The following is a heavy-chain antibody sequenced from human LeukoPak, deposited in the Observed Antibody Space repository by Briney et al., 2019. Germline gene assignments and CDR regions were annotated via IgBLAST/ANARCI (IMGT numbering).Heavy chain of an antibody. CDR3: ARDKNRVTIFAVAVDY. D-gene: IGHD3-3*01. V-gene: IGHV3-30*04. CDR2: ISYDGSNK. J-gene: IGHJ4*02. Sequence: GGSLRLSCAASGFTFSSYAMHWVRQAPGKGLEWVAVISYDGSNKYYADSVKGRFTISRDNSKNTLYLQMNSLRAEDTAVYYCARDKNRVTIFAVAVDYWGQGTLVTVSS. CDR1: GFTFSSYA.